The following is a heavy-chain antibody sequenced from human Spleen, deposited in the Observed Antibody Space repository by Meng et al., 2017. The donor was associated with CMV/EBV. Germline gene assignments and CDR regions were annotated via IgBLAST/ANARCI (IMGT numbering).Heavy chain of an antibody. Sequence: GGSLRLSCAASGFTFDDYAMHWVRQAPGKGLEWGSGISWNSGSIGYADSVKGRFTISRDNAKNSLYLQMNSLRAEDTALYYCAKGRGGYQLLPLDYWGQGTLVTVSS. D-gene: IGHD2-2*01. CDR3: AKGRGGYQLLPLDY. J-gene: IGHJ4*02. CDR1: GFTFDDYA. CDR2: ISWNSGSI. V-gene: IGHV3-9*01.